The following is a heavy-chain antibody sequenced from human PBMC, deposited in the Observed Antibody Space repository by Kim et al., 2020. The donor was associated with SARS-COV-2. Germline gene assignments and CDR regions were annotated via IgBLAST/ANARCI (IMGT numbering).Heavy chain of an antibody. J-gene: IGHJ1*01. V-gene: IGHV4-31*02. CDR3: ARDGGVGRRYFQH. Sequence: NPSLKSRVTISVDTSKNQFSLKLSSVTAADTAVYYCARDGGVGRRYFQHWGQGTLVTVSS. D-gene: IGHD3-16*01.